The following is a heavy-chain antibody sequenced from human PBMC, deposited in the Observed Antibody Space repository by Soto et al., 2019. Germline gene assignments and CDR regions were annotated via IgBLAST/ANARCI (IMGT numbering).Heavy chain of an antibody. CDR3: TTGAYYYYGMDV. V-gene: IGHV4-34*01. D-gene: IGHD3-10*01. Sequence: SETLSLTCAVYGGSFSSYYWSWIRQPPGKGLEWIGEINHSGSTNYNPSLKSRVTISVDTSKNQFSLKLSSVTAADTAVYYCTTGAYYYYGMDVWGQGTLVTVSS. CDR1: GGSFSSYY. J-gene: IGHJ6*02. CDR2: INHSGST.